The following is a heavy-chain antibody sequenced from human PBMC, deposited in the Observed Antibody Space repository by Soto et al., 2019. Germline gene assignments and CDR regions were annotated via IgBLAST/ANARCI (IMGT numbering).Heavy chain of an antibody. V-gene: IGHV3-7*01. CDR3: AIGSYAFDL. CDR1: GFTFNNDW. CDR2: IKYDGSET. D-gene: IGHD5-12*01. Sequence: PGGSLRLSCVASGFTFNNDWMSWVRQAPGKGLEWMANIKYDGSETHYADSAKGRFTISRDNAKSSLYLQMNSLRAEDTAVYYCAIGSYAFDLWGQGTMVTVSS. J-gene: IGHJ3*01.